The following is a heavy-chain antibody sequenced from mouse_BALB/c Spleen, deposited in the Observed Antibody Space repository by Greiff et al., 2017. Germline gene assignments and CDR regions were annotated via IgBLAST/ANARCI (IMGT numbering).Heavy chain of an antibody. CDR1: GYTFTSYN. CDR2: IYPGNGDT. V-gene: IGHV1-12*01. J-gene: IGHJ4*01. CDR3: ARGGPFYAMDY. Sequence: LQQPGAELVKPGASVKMSCKASGYTFTSYNMHWVKQTPGQGLEWIGAIYPGNGDTSYNQKFKGKATLTADKSSSTAYMQLSSLTSEDSAVYYCARGGPFYAMDYWGQGTSVTVSS.